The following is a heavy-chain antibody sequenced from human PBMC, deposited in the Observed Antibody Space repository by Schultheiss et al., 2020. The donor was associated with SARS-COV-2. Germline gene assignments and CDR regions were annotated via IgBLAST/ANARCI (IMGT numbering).Heavy chain of an antibody. D-gene: IGHD2-8*01. CDR2: IKQDGSEK. CDR1: GFTFSSYW. V-gene: IGHV3-7*03. Sequence: GESLKISCAASGFTFSSYWMSWVRQAPGKGLEWVANIKQDGSEKYYVDSVKGRFTISRDKSKNTLYLQMNNLRAEDTAVYYCAKMSGSVSPAPFDHWGQGALVTVSS. J-gene: IGHJ4*02. CDR3: AKMSGSVSPAPFDH.